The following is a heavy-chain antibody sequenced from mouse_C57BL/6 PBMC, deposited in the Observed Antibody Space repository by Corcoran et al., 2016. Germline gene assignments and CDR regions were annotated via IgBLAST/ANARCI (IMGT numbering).Heavy chain of an antibody. D-gene: IGHD2-14*01. CDR1: GYAFSSYW. J-gene: IGHJ1*03. Sequence: QVQLQQSGAELVKPGASVKISCKASGYAFSSYWMNWVKQRPGKGLEWIGQIYPGDGDTNYNGKFKGKATLTADKSSSTAYMQLSSLTSEDSAVYFVVRRRSTRYFDVWGTWTTVTVSS. V-gene: IGHV1-80*01. CDR2: IYPGDGDT. CDR3: VRRRSTRYFDV.